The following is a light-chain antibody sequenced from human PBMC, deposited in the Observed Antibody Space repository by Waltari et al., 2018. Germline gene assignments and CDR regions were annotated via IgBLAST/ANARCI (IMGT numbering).Light chain of an antibody. Sequence: SCRASQSVTNYLAWYQQKPGQAPRLLIYDTSNSATGIPARFSGSAFGTDFTLTISSLEPEDFAVYYCQQRRDWPLTFGGGTKVEIK. V-gene: IGKV3-11*01. CDR1: QSVTNY. J-gene: IGKJ4*01. CDR3: QQRRDWPLT. CDR2: DTS.